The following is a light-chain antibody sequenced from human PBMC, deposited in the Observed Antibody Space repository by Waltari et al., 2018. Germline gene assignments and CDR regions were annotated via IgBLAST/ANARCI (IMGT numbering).Light chain of an antibody. Sequence: DIQMTQSPSSLSASVGDRVTIICQASQDISNYLNWYQQKPGKAPKLLIYDASNLETGVPSRFSGSGSGTDFTLKISRVEAEDVGVYYCMEALQTPGTFGGGTKVEIK. CDR2: DAS. CDR1: QDISNY. CDR3: MEALQTPGT. J-gene: IGKJ4*01. V-gene: IGKV1-33*01.